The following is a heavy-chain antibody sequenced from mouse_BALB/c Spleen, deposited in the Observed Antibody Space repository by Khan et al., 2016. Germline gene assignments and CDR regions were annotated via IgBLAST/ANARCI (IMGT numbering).Heavy chain of an antibody. J-gene: IGHJ4*01. Sequence: QIQLVQSGPELKKPGETVKISCKASGYTFTDYSMHWVKQAPGKGLKWMGWINTETGEPTYADDFKGRFAFSLETSASTAYLELNNLKNEDTATYFCARSTVVTRNYYTMDYWGQGTSVTVSS. D-gene: IGHD1-1*01. V-gene: IGHV9-2-1*01. CDR1: GYTFTDYS. CDR3: ARSTVVTRNYYTMDY. CDR2: INTETGEP.